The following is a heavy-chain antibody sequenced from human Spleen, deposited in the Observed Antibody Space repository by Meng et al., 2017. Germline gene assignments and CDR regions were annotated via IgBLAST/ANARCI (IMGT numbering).Heavy chain of an antibody. CDR2: LGAHDGDT. CDR1: DYTFTGYG. D-gene: IGHD3-10*01. CDR3: ARGTPGRSYSDY. J-gene: IGHJ4*02. Sequence: QVQLVQSGAEVKTPGASVKVSCKASDYTFTGYGVSWVRQAPGQGLEWMAWLGAHDGDTSHAPKFQGRVTVSADRPTATAYMELRSLRSDDTAVYYCARGTPGRSYSDYWGQGTLVTVSS. V-gene: IGHV1-18*01.